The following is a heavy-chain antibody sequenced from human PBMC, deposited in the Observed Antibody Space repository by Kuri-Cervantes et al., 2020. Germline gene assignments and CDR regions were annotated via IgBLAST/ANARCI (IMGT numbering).Heavy chain of an antibody. CDR1: GGSISSYY. CDR2: IYYSGST. V-gene: IGHV4-59*13. Sequence: ESLRLSCTVSGGSISSYYWSWIRQPPGKGLEWIGYIYYSGSTNYNPSLKSRVTISVDTSKNQFSLKLSSVTAADTAVYYCAREGGNPIVVVPAATHYYYYMDVWGKGTTVTVSS. J-gene: IGHJ6*03. D-gene: IGHD2-2*01. CDR3: AREGGNPIVVVPAATHYYYYMDV.